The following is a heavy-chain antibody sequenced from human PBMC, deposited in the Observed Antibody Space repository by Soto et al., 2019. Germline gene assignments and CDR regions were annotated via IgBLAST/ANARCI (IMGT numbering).Heavy chain of an antibody. Sequence: QVQLVQSGAEVKKPGASVKVSYKASGYTFTSYGISWVRQAPGQGLEWMGWISAYNGNTNYAQKLQGRVTMTTDTSTSTAYMELRSLRSDDTAVYYCARFLPIAHDYWYFDLWGRGTLVTVSS. D-gene: IGHD6-13*01. V-gene: IGHV1-18*01. CDR3: ARFLPIAHDYWYFDL. CDR1: GYTFTSYG. CDR2: ISAYNGNT. J-gene: IGHJ2*01.